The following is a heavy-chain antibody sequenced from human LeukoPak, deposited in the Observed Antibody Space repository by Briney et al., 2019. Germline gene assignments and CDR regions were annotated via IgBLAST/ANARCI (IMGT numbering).Heavy chain of an antibody. J-gene: IGHJ4*02. CDR3: ARHSSGWQNKFDY. D-gene: IGHD6-19*01. Sequence: SETLSLTCTVSGGSISGYYWSWIRQPPGKGLEWIGYIYYSGSTNYNPSLKSRVTISVDTSKNQFSLKLSSVTAADTAVYYCARHSSGWQNKFDYWGQGTLITVSS. CDR2: IYYSGST. CDR1: GGSISGYY. V-gene: IGHV4-59*08.